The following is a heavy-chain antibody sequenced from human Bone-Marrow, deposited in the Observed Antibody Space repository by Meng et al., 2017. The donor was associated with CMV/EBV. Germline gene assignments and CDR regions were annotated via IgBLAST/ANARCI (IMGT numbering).Heavy chain of an antibody. CDR3: AGSRPGGGACDY. Sequence: QVQIQESGPGLGKPSEPLSLTCIVSGASIKNYNWNWVRQPAGQGLEWIGLIQVIGHTVYNPSLKSRVTVSLDAFKSQFSLTLNSVTAADTATYYCAGSRPGGGACDYWGQGILVTVSS. V-gene: IGHV4-4*07. D-gene: IGHD3-16*01. J-gene: IGHJ4*02. CDR1: GASIKNYN. CDR2: IQVIGHT.